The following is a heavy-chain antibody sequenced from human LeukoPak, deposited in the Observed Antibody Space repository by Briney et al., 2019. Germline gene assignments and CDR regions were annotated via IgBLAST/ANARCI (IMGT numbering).Heavy chain of an antibody. V-gene: IGHV1-8*01. CDR1: GYTFTSYD. J-gene: IGHJ6*03. Sequence: GASVKVSCKASGYTFTSYDINWVRQATGQGLEWMGWMNPNSGNTGYAQKFQGRVTMTRNTSISTAYMELSSLRSEDTAVYYCARAKRGLATITGYYYYYMDVWGKGTTVTVSS. CDR3: ARAKRGLATITGYYYYYMDV. D-gene: IGHD5-24*01. CDR2: MNPNSGNT.